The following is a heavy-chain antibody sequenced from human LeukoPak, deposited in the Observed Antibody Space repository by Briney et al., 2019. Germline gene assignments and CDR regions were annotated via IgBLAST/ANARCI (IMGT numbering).Heavy chain of an antibody. J-gene: IGHJ5*02. Sequence: SETLSLTCTVSGGSISSYYWSWIRQPAGKGLEWIGRIYTSGSTNYNPSLKSRVTMSVDTSKNQFSLKLSSVTAADTAVYYCAREYIVGDSDWFDPWGQGTLVTVSP. V-gene: IGHV4-4*07. D-gene: IGHD1-26*01. CDR3: AREYIVGDSDWFDP. CDR2: IYTSGST. CDR1: GGSISSYY.